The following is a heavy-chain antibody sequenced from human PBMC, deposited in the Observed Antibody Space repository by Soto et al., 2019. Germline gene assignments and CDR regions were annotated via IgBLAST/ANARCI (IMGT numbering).Heavy chain of an antibody. CDR3: ARRVTPPNWYFDL. J-gene: IGHJ2*01. CDR2: IYPGDSDT. CDR1: GYSFTSYW. Sequence: DVQLVQSGAEVKKPGESLKISCKGSGYSFTSYWIGWVRQMPGKGLEWMGIIYPGDSDTRYSPSFHGQVIISADKSISTAYLKWTTLRASATARYSCARRVTPPNWYFDLWGRGPLVTVSS. D-gene: IGHD2-21*02. V-gene: IGHV5-51*03.